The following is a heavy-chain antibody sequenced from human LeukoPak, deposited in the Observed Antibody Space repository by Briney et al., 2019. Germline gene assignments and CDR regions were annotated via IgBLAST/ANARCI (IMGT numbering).Heavy chain of an antibody. Sequence: PGGSLRLSCAASGFTFSSYAMSWVRQAPGKGMEWVSAISGSGGSTYYADSVKGRFTISRDNSKNTLYLQMNSLRAEDTVVYYCAKDALWSSSRLPFDYWGQGTLVTVSS. V-gene: IGHV3-23*01. CDR3: AKDALWSSSRLPFDY. D-gene: IGHD6-6*01. J-gene: IGHJ4*02. CDR1: GFTFSSYA. CDR2: ISGSGGST.